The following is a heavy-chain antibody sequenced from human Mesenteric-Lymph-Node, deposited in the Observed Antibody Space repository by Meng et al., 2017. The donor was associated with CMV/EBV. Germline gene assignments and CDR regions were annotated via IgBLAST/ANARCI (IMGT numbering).Heavy chain of an antibody. V-gene: IGHV3-7*01. D-gene: IGHD3-3*01. J-gene: IGHJ5*02. Sequence: GESLKISCAASGFTFSSYWMTWVRQAPGKGLEWVANIKPDGSETYYVVSVKGRFTISRDNAKNSLYLQMNSLRAEDTAVYYCARDPHYDFWSGYPYNWFDPWGQGTLVTVSS. CDR2: IKPDGSET. CDR3: ARDPHYDFWSGYPYNWFDP. CDR1: GFTFSSYW.